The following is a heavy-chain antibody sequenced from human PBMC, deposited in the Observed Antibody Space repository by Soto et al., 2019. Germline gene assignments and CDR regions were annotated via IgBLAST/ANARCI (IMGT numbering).Heavy chain of an antibody. CDR3: ARQIYDSDTGPNFQYYFDS. CDR1: GYSFAGYW. J-gene: IGHJ4*02. Sequence: GESLKISCKGSGYSFAGYWITCVRQKPGKGLEWMGRIDPSDSQTYYSPSFRGHVTISATKSITTVFLQWSSLRASDTAMYYCARQIYDSDTGPNFQYYFDSWAQGTPVTVSS. V-gene: IGHV5-10-1*01. D-gene: IGHD2-8*02. CDR2: IDPSDSQT.